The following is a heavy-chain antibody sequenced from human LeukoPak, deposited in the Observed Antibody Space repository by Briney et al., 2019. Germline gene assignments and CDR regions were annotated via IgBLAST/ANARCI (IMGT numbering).Heavy chain of an antibody. CDR2: INSDGSIT. D-gene: IGHD1-26*01. J-gene: IGHJ4*02. CDR1: GFTFSSYW. CDR3: AKGPVSARVGATTLDY. Sequence: AGGSLRLSCAASGFTFSSYWMHWVRQAPGKGLMWVSRINSDGSITNYADSVKGRFTISRDNAKHALYLQMNSLRAEDTSVYYCAKGPVSARVGATTLDYWGQGTLVTVSS. V-gene: IGHV3-74*01.